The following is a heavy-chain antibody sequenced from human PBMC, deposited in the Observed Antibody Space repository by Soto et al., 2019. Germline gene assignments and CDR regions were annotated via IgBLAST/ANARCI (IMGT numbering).Heavy chain of an antibody. J-gene: IGHJ6*03. CDR1: GFSFCDYY. Sequence: GGSLRLSCAASGFSFCDYYMSWIRQAPGKGLEWVSLISTSGSSTDYADSVKGRFTISRDNAKNSLSLQMNSLRAEDTAVYYCANLAKNYYHYMDVWGKGTTVTVSS. CDR2: ISTSGSST. V-gene: IGHV3-11*01. D-gene: IGHD1-26*01. CDR3: ANLAKNYYHYMDV.